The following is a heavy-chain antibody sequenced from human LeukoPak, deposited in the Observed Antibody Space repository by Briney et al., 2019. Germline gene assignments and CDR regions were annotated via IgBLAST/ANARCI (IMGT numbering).Heavy chain of an antibody. V-gene: IGHV4-59*08. D-gene: IGHD1-26*01. J-gene: IGHJ4*02. CDR1: GGSISSNF. Sequence: SETLSLTCTVSGGSISSNFWSWIRQPPGKTLEWIGYIYYGGTTNYNPSLKSRVTISIDTSKNQLSLNVSSVTAADTAVYYCARGSGSYDYWGRGTLVTVSS. CDR2: IYYGGTT. CDR3: ARGSGSYDY.